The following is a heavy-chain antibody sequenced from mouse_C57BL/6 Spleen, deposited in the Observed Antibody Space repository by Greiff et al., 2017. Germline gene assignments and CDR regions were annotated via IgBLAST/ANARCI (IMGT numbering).Heavy chain of an antibody. Sequence: VKLMESGPGLVAPSQSLSITCTVSGFSFTSYAISWVRQPPGQGLEWLGVIWTGGGSTYNSALKSRLSISKDNSNSQVILKMNSLQTDDTARYYGARKKLTYGSSYYYAMDYWGQGTAGTVSS. CDR2: IWTGGGS. CDR1: GFSFTSYA. CDR3: ARKKLTYGSSYYYAMDY. D-gene: IGHD1-1*01. J-gene: IGHJ4*01. V-gene: IGHV2-9-1*01.